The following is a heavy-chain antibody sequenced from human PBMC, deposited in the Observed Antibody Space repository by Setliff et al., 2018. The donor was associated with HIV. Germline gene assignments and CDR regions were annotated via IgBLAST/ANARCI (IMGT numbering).Heavy chain of an antibody. V-gene: IGHV3-7*04. CDR3: ARDPAFGAFDI. CDR2: MNRDGREK. D-gene: IGHD3-10*01. J-gene: IGHJ3*02. CDR1: GFTFSSSW. Sequence: SASGFTFSSSWMTWVRQAPGRGLEYVAGMNRDGREKLYADSVKGRXXISRDNAKNSLYLQMSSLRTEDTAVYFCARDPAFGAFDIWGKGTMVTVSS.